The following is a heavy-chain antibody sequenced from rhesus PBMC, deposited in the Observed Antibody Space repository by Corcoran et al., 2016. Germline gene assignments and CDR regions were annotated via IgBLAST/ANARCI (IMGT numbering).Heavy chain of an antibody. CDR2: INGVGGST. V-gene: IGHV3S42*01. D-gene: IGHD6-43*01. J-gene: IGHJ6*01. CDR3: AISEGAAAFGLDS. Sequence: VQLQESGPGLVKPSETLSLTCAVSGGSISDDYYWSWIRQPPGKGLEWVSAINGVGGSTYYADSVKGRFTISRDNSKNTLSLQMNSLRAEDTAVYYCAISEGAAAFGLDSWGQGVVVTVSS. CDR1: GGSISDDYY.